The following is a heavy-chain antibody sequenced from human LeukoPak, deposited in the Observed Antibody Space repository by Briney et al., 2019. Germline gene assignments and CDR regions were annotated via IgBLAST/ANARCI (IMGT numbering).Heavy chain of an antibody. CDR1: GFTFSNAW. CDR3: TSAWLNYYYGMDV. CDR2: VKSKTDGGTT. V-gene: IGHV3-15*01. D-gene: IGHD6-19*01. J-gene: IGHJ6*02. Sequence: PGGSLRLSCAASGFTFSNAWMNWVRQAPGKGLEWVGRVKSKTDGGTTDYAAPVKGRFTISRDDSKNTLYLQMNSLKTEDTAVYYCTSAWLNYYYGMDVWGQGTTVTVSS.